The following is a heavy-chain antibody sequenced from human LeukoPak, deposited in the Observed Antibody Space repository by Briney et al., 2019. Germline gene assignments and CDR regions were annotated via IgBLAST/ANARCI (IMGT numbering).Heavy chain of an antibody. V-gene: IGHV4-61*08. CDR2: IYYSGST. CDR3: ARLSSGWYLDY. CDR1: GGSISSGGYS. J-gene: IGHJ4*02. Sequence: SQTLSLTCAVSGGSISSGGYSWSWIRQPPGKGLEWIGYIYYSGSTNYNPSLKSRVTISVDTSKNQFSLKLSSVTAADTAVYYCARLSSGWYLDYWGQGTLVTVSS. D-gene: IGHD6-19*01.